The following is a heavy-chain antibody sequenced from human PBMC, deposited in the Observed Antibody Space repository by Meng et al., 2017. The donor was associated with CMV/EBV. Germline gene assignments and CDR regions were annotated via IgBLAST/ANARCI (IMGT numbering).Heavy chain of an antibody. D-gene: IGHD3-10*01. CDR3: VRVGDGRPYGKFEC. V-gene: IGHV3-74*01. Sequence: GESLRLSCAISGLIFTNYWMHWVRQAPGKGLVWVSRISPDGSSTVYADAVKGRFTTSRDKAKSTVFLQMNSLRPDDTAVYYCVRVGDGRPYGKFECWGQGALVTVSS. J-gene: IGHJ4*02. CDR1: GLIFTNYW. CDR2: ISPDGSST.